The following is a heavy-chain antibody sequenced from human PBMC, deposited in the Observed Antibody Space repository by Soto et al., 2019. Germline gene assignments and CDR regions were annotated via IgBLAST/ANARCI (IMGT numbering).Heavy chain of an antibody. CDR1: GGTFSSYA. J-gene: IGHJ6*02. CDR2: IIPIFGTA. V-gene: IGHV1-69*01. D-gene: IGHD3-3*01. Sequence: QVQLVQSGAEVKKPGSSVKVSCKASGGTFSSYAISWVRQAPGQGLEWMGGIIPIFGTANYAQKFQGRVTITADESTSTAYMELSSLRSEDTAVYYCARGNGDGVVIMGYYYFGMDVWGQGTTVTVSS. CDR3: ARGNGDGVVIMGYYYFGMDV.